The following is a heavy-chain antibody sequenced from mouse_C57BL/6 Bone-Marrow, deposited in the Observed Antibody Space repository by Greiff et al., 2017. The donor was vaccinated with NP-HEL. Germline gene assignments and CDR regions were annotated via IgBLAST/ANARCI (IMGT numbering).Heavy chain of an antibody. CDR2: IDPSDSYT. CDR1: GYTFTSYW. V-gene: IGHV1-69*01. Sequence: VQLQQPGAELVMPGASVKLSCKASGYTFTSYWMHWVKQRPGQGLEWIGEIDPSDSYTNYNQKLKGKSTLTVDKSSSTAYMQLSSLTSEDSAVYYCARDTTVVATSGFDYWGQGTTLTVSS. CDR3: ARDTTVVATSGFDY. J-gene: IGHJ2*01. D-gene: IGHD1-1*01.